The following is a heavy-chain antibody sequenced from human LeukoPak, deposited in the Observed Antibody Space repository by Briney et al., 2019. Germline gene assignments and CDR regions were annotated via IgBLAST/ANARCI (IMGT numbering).Heavy chain of an antibody. CDR1: GYTFTSYG. CDR2: ISAYNGNT. CDR3: ARLVVGATLIFGYYYYYMDV. J-gene: IGHJ6*03. Sequence: GASVKVSCKASGYTFTSYGISWVRQAPGQGLEWMGWISAYNGNTNYAQKLQGRVTITTDTSTSTAYMELRSLRSDDTAVYYCARLVVGATLIFGYYYYYMDVWGKGTTVTVSS. V-gene: IGHV1-18*01. D-gene: IGHD1-26*01.